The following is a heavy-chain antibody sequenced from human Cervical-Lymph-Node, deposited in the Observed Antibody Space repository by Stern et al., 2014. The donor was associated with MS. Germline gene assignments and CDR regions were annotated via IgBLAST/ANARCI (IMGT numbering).Heavy chain of an antibody. CDR1: GGSFSRYY. V-gene: IGHV4-34*01. D-gene: IGHD5-24*01. Sequence: QVQLQQWGAGLLKPSETLSLTCAVYGGSFSRYYWSWIRQPPGKGLEWIGEINHSGSTNYNPSLKSRVTISVDTSKNQFSLKLSSVTAADTAVYYCARGWRRDGYNYGYYFDYWGQGTLVTVSS. J-gene: IGHJ4*02. CDR2: INHSGST. CDR3: ARGWRRDGYNYGYYFDY.